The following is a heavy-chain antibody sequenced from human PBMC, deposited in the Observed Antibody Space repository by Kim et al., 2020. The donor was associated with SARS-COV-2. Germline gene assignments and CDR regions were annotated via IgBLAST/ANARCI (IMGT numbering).Heavy chain of an antibody. D-gene: IGHD3-22*01. Sequence: SETLSLTCTVSGGSISSYYWSWIRQPPGKGLEWIGYIYYSGSTNYNPSLKSRVTISVDTSKNQFSLKLSSVTAADTAVYYCARGDYYDSSGRFDYWGQGT. CDR3: ARGDYYDSSGRFDY. CDR1: GGSISSYY. V-gene: IGHV4-59*01. CDR2: IYYSGST. J-gene: IGHJ4*02.